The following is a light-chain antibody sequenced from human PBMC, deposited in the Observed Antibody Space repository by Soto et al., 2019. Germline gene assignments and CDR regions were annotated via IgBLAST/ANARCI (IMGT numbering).Light chain of an antibody. CDR3: QLRSNWPIT. V-gene: IGKV3-11*01. CDR2: ESS. CDR1: QNVANY. Sequence: EIVSAPPRPILSVGPGYPGTLTNRASQNVANYLDWYQQKPGQAPRLLIYESSNRATGIAARFSGSGPGTDFTLTISCLEPEDFAVYYCQLRSNWPITFGQGTRLEI. J-gene: IGKJ5*01.